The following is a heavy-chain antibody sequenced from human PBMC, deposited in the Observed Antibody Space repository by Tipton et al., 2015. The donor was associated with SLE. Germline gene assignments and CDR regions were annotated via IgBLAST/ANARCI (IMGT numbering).Heavy chain of an antibody. Sequence: SLRLSCAASRFPFSNHWMHWVRQVSGKAPVWVSQINPDGTVTGHADSVKGRFTISRDNAKDTLYLQMNSLRADDMAIYYCGRDLNYVFDVWGQGTMVTVSS. CDR1: RFPFSNHW. J-gene: IGHJ3*01. CDR2: INPDGTVT. V-gene: IGHV3-74*01. D-gene: IGHD1-7*01. CDR3: GRDLNYVFDV.